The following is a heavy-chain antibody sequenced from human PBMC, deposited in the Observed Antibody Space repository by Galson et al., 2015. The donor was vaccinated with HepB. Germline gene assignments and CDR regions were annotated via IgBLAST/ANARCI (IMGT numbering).Heavy chain of an antibody. J-gene: IGHJ3*01. CDR1: GFTVSSSY. D-gene: IGHD1-7*01. CDR3: ARRPNRTTSNAFDV. CDR2: IYSDDNT. V-gene: IGHV3-66*02. Sequence: SLRLSCAASGFTVSSSYMTWVRQAPGKGLEWVSIIYSDDNTYYADSVKGRFTISRASSKNTLYLQMNSLRAEDTAVYYCARRPNRTTSNAFDVWGQGTMVTVSS.